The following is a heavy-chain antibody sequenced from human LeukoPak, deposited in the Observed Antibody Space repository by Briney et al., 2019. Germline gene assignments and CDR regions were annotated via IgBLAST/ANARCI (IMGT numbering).Heavy chain of an antibody. CDR2: IYYSGST. CDR1: GGSISSGGYY. D-gene: IGHD6-6*01. V-gene: IGHV4-31*03. CDR3: ARVLTSQGQLGD. Sequence: PSETLSLTCTVSGGSISSGGYYWSWIRQHPGKGLEWIGYIYYSGSTYYNPSLKSRVTISVDTSKNQFSLKLGSVTAADTAVYYRARVLTSQGQLGDWGQGTLVTVSS. J-gene: IGHJ4*02.